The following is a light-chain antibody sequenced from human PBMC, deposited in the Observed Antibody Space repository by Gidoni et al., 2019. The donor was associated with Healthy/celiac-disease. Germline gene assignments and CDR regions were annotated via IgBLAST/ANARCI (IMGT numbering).Light chain of an antibody. V-gene: IGLV2-14*03. Sequence: QYALTQPASVSGSPGQSITISCTGTSRDVGGYNYVSWYQRHPGKAPKLMIYDVSNRPSGVSNRFSGSKSGNTASLTISGLQAEDEADYYCSSYTSSSTLVVFGGGTKLTVL. J-gene: IGLJ2*01. CDR2: DVS. CDR3: SSYTSSSTLVV. CDR1: SRDVGGYNY.